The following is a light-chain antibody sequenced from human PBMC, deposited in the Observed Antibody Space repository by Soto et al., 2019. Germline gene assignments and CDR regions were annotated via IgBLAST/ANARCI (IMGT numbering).Light chain of an antibody. Sequence: HSALTQPPSASGSPGQSVTISCTGTSSDVGGYNYVSWFQQHPGKAPKLMIYEVSKRPSGVPDRFSGSKSGNTASLTVSGLQAEDEADYYCNSYAGSNNFWVFGGGTKLTVL. V-gene: IGLV2-8*01. J-gene: IGLJ3*02. CDR3: NSYAGSNNFWV. CDR1: SSDVGGYNY. CDR2: EVS.